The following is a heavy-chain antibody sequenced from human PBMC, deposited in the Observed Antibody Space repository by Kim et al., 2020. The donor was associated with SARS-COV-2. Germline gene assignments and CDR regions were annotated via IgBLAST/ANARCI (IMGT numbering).Heavy chain of an antibody. Sequence: SETLSLTCTVSGGSISSYYWSWIRQPPGKGLEWIGYIYYSGSTNYNPSLKSRVTISVDTSKNQFSLKLSSVTAADTAGYYCARTRPSGYGGSPVDFDYWGQGNRVTVSS. J-gene: IGHJ4*02. D-gene: IGHD6-25*01. CDR1: GGSISSYY. CDR3: ARTRPSGYGGSPVDFDY. V-gene: IGHV4-59*01. CDR2: IYYSGST.